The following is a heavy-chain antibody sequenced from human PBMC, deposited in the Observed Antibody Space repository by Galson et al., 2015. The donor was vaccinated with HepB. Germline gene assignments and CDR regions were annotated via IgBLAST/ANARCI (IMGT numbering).Heavy chain of an antibody. CDR3: ARGSEYSDY. V-gene: IGHV1-3*01. Sequence: SCKASGYIFTTYVLHWVRQAPGQRLEWMGWINPANGITVQSQKFQGRVTITRDTSASTAYMELSSLRSEDTAVYYCARGSEYSDYWGQGTLVTVSS. CDR2: INPANGIT. J-gene: IGHJ4*02. D-gene: IGHD2/OR15-2a*01. CDR1: GYIFTTYV.